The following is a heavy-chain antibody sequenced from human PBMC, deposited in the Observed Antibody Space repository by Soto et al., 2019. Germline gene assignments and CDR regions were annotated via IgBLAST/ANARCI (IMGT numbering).Heavy chain of an antibody. J-gene: IGHJ4*02. Sequence: QVQLVQSGAEVKKPGASVKVSCKASGYSFTTYGISWVRQAPGQGLEWMGWISAYNGNTNYAQKLQGRVTMTTDTSTGTAYMELRCLRSDDSAVYYCARDAGDSTRVFDYWGQGTLVTVSS. V-gene: IGHV1-18*01. CDR1: GYSFTTYG. CDR3: ARDAGDSTRVFDY. D-gene: IGHD7-27*01. CDR2: ISAYNGNT.